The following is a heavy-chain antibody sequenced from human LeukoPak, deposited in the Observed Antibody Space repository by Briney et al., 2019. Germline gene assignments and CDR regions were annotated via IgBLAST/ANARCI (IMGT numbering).Heavy chain of an antibody. CDR1: GYTFTGYF. CDR2: INPNRGGT. J-gene: IGHJ6*02. D-gene: IGHD6-19*01. Sequence: GASVKVSCKASGYTFTGYFMHWVRQAPGQGLEWMGWINPNRGGTNYAQKFQGRVTMPRDTSISTAYMELSRLRSDDTAVYYCAILTAVPGTSYYGMDVWGQGTTVTVSS. V-gene: IGHV1-2*02. CDR3: AILTAVPGTSYYGMDV.